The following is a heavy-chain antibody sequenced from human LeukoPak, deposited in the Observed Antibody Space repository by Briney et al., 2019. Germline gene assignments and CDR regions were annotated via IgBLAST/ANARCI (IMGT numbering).Heavy chain of an antibody. V-gene: IGHV4-4*02. CDR2: IYHSGST. J-gene: IGHJ4*02. CDR3: ARVGTAEEYYFDY. Sequence: SETLSLTCAVSGGSISSSNWWSWVRQPPGKGLEWIGEIYHSGSTNCNPSLKSRVTISVDKSENQFSLKLSSVTAADTAVYYCARVGTAEEYYFDYWGQGTLVTVSS. CDR1: GGSISSSNW. D-gene: IGHD1/OR15-1a*01.